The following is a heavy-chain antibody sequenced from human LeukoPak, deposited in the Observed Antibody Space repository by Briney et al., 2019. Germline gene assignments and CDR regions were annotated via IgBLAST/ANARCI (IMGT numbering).Heavy chain of an antibody. Sequence: ASVKLSCKSSGYTFTSYGISWVRQAPGQGLERIGWISAYNGNTNYGQKLKGRVTMNTDTSTNTAYMEVRSLRSDDTAVYYCERDEDYGSGSPDYWGQGTLVSVSS. D-gene: IGHD3-10*01. CDR2: ISAYNGNT. J-gene: IGHJ4*02. V-gene: IGHV1-18*01. CDR3: ERDEDYGSGSPDY. CDR1: GYTFTSYG.